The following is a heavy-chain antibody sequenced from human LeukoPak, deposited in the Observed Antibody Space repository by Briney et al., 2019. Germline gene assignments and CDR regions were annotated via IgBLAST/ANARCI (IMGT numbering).Heavy chain of an antibody. CDR3: ARCGEYKLRLGELSSRGAMDV. J-gene: IGHJ6*02. Sequence: GGSLRLSCGASGFTFSSFAMHWVRQAPGKGLEWLAVISYDGSNDYYAGSLKGRFTMSRDNSRNTLYLQMNSLRAEDTAVYYCARCGEYKLRLGELSSRGAMDVWGQGTTVTVSS. CDR1: GFTFSSFA. D-gene: IGHD3-16*02. V-gene: IGHV3-30*14. CDR2: ISYDGSND.